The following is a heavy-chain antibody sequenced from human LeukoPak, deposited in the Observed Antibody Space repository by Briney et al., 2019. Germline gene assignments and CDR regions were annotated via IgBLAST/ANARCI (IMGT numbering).Heavy chain of an antibody. D-gene: IGHD1-1*01. Sequence: SETLSLTCAVYGGSFSGYFWSYIRQPPGKGLEWLGEISHSGSTNYSPSLKSRVTISVDTSKNQFSLNLSSVTDADTAVYYCAVGVGGDDWKYYFDYWGQGTLVTVSS. V-gene: IGHV4-34*01. J-gene: IGHJ4*02. CDR2: ISHSGST. CDR1: GGSFSGYF. CDR3: AVGVGGDDWKYYFDY.